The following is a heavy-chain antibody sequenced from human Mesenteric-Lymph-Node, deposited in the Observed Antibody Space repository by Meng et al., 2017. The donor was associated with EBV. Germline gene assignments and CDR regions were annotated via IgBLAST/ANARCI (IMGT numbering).Heavy chain of an antibody. J-gene: IGHJ2*01. CDR1: GYTFTSYP. CDR3: ARKVGISSAKWYFDV. Sequence: QVQLVQSGSELKKPGASGKVSCTASGYTFTSYPMNWVRQAPGQGLEWMGGINTNTGNPTYAQGFTGRFVFSLDSSVSTAYLQISSLKAEDTAVYYCARKVGISSAKWYFDVWGRGTLVTVSS. D-gene: IGHD1-26*01. CDR2: INTNTGNP. V-gene: IGHV7-4-1*02.